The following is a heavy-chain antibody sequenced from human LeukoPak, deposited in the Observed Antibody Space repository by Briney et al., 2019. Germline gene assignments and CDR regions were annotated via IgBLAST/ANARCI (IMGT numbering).Heavy chain of an antibody. CDR1: GYNFTNYW. CDR2: IYPVYSDT. D-gene: IGHD1-7*01. CDR3: ARSYNWNYDYFDY. V-gene: IGHV5-51*01. J-gene: IGHJ4*02. Sequence: GESLKISCMGSGYNFTNYWVGWVRQMSGKGLEWMGIIYPVYSDTSYSPSFQGQVTISADKSISTAYLQWSSLKASDTAIYYCARSYNWNYDYFDYWGQGTLVTVSS.